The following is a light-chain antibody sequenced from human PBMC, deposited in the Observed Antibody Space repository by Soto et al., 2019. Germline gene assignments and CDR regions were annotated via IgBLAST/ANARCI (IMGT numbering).Light chain of an antibody. J-gene: IGLJ2*01. CDR1: SSDVGGYNY. CDR3: SSYAGSNNLL. V-gene: IGLV2-8*01. Sequence: QSALTQPPSASGSPGHSVTISCTGTSSDVGGYNYVSWYQQHPGKAPPLMIYEVSRRPSGVPDRFSGSKSGNTASLTVSGLQAEDEADYYCSSYAGSNNLLFGGGTKLTVL. CDR2: EVS.